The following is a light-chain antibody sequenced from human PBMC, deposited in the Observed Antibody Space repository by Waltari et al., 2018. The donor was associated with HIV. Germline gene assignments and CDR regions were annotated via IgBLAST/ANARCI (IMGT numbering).Light chain of an antibody. CDR3: AAWEDSLNGPIWV. V-gene: IGLV1-44*01. J-gene: IGLJ3*02. CDR2: SNN. CDR1: SSNIGSYT. Sequence: QSVLTQPPSASGTPGQRVPISCPGSSSNIGSYTVNWYQQIPGTAPKLLIFSNNYRPSGDPDRFSGSKSGTSASLAISGLHSDDEADYFCAAWEDSLNGPIWVFGGGTKLTVL.